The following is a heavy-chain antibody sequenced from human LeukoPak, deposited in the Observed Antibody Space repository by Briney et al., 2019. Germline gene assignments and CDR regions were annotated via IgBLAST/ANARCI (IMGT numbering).Heavy chain of an antibody. CDR3: AKTSGWPYYFDY. D-gene: IGHD6-19*01. CDR1: GFTFSTHA. CDR2: ITGSGGNT. Sequence: GGSLTLSCAASGFTFSTHAMSWVRQPPGKALEWVSAITGSGGNTYYADSVKGRFTISRDNSKNTVYLQVNSLRAEDTAVYYCAKTSGWPYYFDYWGQGALVTVSS. J-gene: IGHJ4*02. V-gene: IGHV3-23*01.